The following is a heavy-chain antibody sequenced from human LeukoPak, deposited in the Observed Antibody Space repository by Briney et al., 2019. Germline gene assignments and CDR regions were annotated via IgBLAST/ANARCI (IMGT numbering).Heavy chain of an antibody. CDR3: ARRVPYFDY. Sequence: GGSLRLSCAASGFTFSDYSMTWVRQAPGKGLEWVSSISGSSSYIYYADSLKGRSTISRDNAKNSLFLQMNSLRAEDTAVYYCARRVPYFDYWGQGALVTVSS. D-gene: IGHD4/OR15-4a*01. J-gene: IGHJ4*02. CDR1: GFTFSDYS. CDR2: ISGSSSYI. V-gene: IGHV3-21*01.